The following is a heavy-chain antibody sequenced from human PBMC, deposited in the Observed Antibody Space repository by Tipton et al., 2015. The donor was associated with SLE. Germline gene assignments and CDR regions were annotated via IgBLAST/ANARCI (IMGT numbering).Heavy chain of an antibody. CDR3: ARGPTAKLLDWFDP. J-gene: IGHJ5*02. D-gene: IGHD2/OR15-2a*01. Sequence: PGLVKPSETLSLTCTVSGGSISSYYWSWIRQPPGKGLEWIGYIYYSGSTNYNPSLKSRVTISVDTSKNQFSLRLRSVTAADTAVYYCARGPTAKLLDWFDPWGQGTLVTVSS. CDR1: GGSISSYY. CDR2: IYYSGST. V-gene: IGHV4-59*01.